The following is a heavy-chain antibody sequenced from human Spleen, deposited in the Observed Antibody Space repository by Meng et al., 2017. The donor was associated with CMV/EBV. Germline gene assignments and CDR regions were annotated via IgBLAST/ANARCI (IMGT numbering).Heavy chain of an antibody. J-gene: IGHJ4*02. V-gene: IGHV3-23*03. CDR1: GFTFSSYA. D-gene: IGHD4-23*01. CDR3: ARDDYGGKLGY. CDR2: IYSGGSST. Sequence: GESLKISCAASGFTFSSYAMNWVRQAPGKGLEWVSLIYSGGSSTYYADSVKGRFTISRDNSKDTLYLQMNSLRAEDTAVYYCARDDYGGKLGYWGQGTLVTVSS.